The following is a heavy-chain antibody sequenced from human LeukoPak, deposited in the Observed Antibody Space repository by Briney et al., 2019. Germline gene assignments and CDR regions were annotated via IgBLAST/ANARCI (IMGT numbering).Heavy chain of an antibody. D-gene: IGHD3/OR15-3a*01. CDR1: GFTFSSYG. Sequence: GGSLRVSCAASGFTFSSYGMHWVRQAPGKGLEWVALIRYDGSKKDYADSVKGRFTISRDNSKNTLYLQMNSLRAADTAMYYCVRTGDTERFDYWGQGTLVTVSS. CDR3: VRTGDTERFDY. CDR2: IRYDGSKK. J-gene: IGHJ4*02. V-gene: IGHV3-30*02.